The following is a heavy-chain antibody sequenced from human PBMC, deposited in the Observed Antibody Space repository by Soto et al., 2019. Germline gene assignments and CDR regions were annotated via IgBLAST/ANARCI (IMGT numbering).Heavy chain of an antibody. Sequence: QGQLQESGPGLVKPSETLSLTCTVSGGSISSSIHYWGGIRQPPGKGLELIGSINDSGSTYYNPSLKRRFTSLGATAQHHFSMKRRSLTAADTALYYCARAGLDYDYYGVYDAFGNWGQGTMVTVSS. V-gene: IGHV4-39*02. J-gene: IGHJ3*02. D-gene: IGHD4-17*01. CDR2: INDSGST. CDR1: GGSISSSIHY. CDR3: ARAGLDYDYYGVYDAFGN.